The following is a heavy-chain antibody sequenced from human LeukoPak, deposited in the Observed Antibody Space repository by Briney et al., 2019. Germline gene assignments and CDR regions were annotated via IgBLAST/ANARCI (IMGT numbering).Heavy chain of an antibody. CDR2: IYYSGST. D-gene: IGHD5-24*01. CDR1: GGSISSYY. J-gene: IGHJ4*02. CDR3: ARGAGAGYNLQPFDY. V-gene: IGHV4-59*08. Sequence: SETLSLTCTVSGGSISSYYWSWIRQPPGKGLEWIGYIYYSGSTKYNPSLKSRVSISVDTSKNQFSLMLSSVTAADTAVYYCARGAGAGYNLQPFDYWGQGTLVTVSS.